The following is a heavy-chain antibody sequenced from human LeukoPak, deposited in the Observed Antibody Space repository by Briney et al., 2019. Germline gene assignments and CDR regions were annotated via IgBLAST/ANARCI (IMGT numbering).Heavy chain of an antibody. Sequence: SETLSLTCAVYGGSFSGYYWSWIRQPPGKGLEWIGEINHSGSTNYNPSLKSRVTISVDTSKNQFSLKLSSVTAADTAVYYCARFGTGWYYFDYWGQGTLVTVSS. V-gene: IGHV4-34*01. J-gene: IGHJ4*02. D-gene: IGHD6-19*01. CDR3: ARFGTGWYYFDY. CDR1: GGSFSGYY. CDR2: INHSGST.